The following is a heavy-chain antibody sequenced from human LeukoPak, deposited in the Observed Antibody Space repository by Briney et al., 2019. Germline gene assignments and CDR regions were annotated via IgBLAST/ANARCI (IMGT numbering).Heavy chain of an antibody. V-gene: IGHV1-69*13. J-gene: IGHJ6*04. D-gene: IGHD3-9*01. CDR2: IIPIFGTA. CDR1: GGTFSSYA. Sequence: SVKVSCKASGGTFSSYAISWVRQAPGQGLEWMGGIIPIFGTANYAQKFQGRVTITADESTSTAYKELSSLRSEDTAVYYCATLRPKLRYFDWSMGYYGMDVWGKGTTVTVSS. CDR3: ATLRPKLRYFDWSMGYYGMDV.